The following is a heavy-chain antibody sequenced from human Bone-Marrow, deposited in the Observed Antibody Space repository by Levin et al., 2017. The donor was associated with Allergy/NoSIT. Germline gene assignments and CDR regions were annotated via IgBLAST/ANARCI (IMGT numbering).Heavy chain of an antibody. CDR2: LNPNSGNT. Sequence: ASVKVSCKATGYSFSRYDINWVRQATGQGPEWMGWLNPNSGNTVLAQKFQGRVTLTRNTSISTAYLELSSLRDDDTALYYCARGLLLYPHAFDIWGRGTVVTVSS. J-gene: IGHJ3*02. V-gene: IGHV1-8*01. CDR1: GYSFSRYD. D-gene: IGHD2-2*02. CDR3: ARGLLLYPHAFDI.